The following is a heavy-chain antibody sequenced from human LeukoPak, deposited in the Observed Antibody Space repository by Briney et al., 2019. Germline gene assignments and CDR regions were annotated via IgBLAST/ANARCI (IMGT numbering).Heavy chain of an antibody. CDR2: ISGSGGST. V-gene: IGHV3-23*01. D-gene: IGHD5-12*01. Sequence: GGSLRLSCAASGFTFSNYVMTWVRQAPGKGLEWVSTISGSGGSTYYADSVKGRFILSRDNSKNTLFLQMNSLRAEDTAVYYCAKSAVATMAFDYWGQGTLVTVSS. CDR3: AKSAVATMAFDY. CDR1: GFTFSNYV. J-gene: IGHJ4*02.